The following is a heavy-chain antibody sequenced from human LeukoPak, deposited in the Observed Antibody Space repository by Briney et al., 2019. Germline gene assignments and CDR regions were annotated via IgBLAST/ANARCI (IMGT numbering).Heavy chain of an antibody. D-gene: IGHD6-6*01. CDR3: AREGSSSGLSWFDP. J-gene: IGHJ5*02. Sequence: SETLSLTCTVSGYSISSGYYWGWIRQPPGKGLEWIGSIYHSGSTYYNPSLKSRVAISVDTSKNQFSLKLSSVTAADTAVYYCAREGSSSGLSWFDPWGQGTLVTVSS. CDR1: GYSISSGYY. CDR2: IYHSGST. V-gene: IGHV4-38-2*02.